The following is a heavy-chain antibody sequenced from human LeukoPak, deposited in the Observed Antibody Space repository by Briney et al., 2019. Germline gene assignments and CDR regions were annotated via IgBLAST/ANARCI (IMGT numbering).Heavy chain of an antibody. CDR2: ISWNSGSI. Sequence: PGGSLRLSCAASGFTFDDYAMHWVRQAPGKGLEWVSGISWNSGSIGYADSVKGRFTISRDNAKNSLYLQMNSLRAEDTALYYCAKGLYSSSSREVFDYWGQGTLVTVSS. J-gene: IGHJ4*02. CDR3: AKGLYSSSSREVFDY. D-gene: IGHD6-13*01. V-gene: IGHV3-9*01. CDR1: GFTFDDYA.